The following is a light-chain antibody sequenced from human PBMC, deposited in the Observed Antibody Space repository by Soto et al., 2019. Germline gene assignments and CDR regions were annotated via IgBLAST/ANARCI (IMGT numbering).Light chain of an antibody. Sequence: QSVLTQPPSVSAAPGQKVTISCSGSNSNIETNYVSWYQHLPGTAPKLLIYDDNKRPSGIPDRFSRSKSGTSATLGITGLQTGDEAAYYCGTWDRSLSAVVFGGGTKLTVL. J-gene: IGLJ2*01. CDR1: NSNIETNY. CDR3: GTWDRSLSAVV. CDR2: DDN. V-gene: IGLV1-51*01.